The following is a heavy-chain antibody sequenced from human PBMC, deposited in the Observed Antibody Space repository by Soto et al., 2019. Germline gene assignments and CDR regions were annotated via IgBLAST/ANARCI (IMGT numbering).Heavy chain of an antibody. V-gene: IGHV4-34*01. Sequence: QVQLQQWGAGLLKPSETLSLTCAVYGGSFSDYFWSWIRQPPGKGLEWIGEINHSGTTNYNPSLKSPVTISLDTSKNHFSLNLTSVTAADTAVYYSVATTMFYYYGMDVWGQGTTVTVSS. CDR3: VATTMFYYYGMDV. D-gene: IGHD5-12*01. CDR2: INHSGTT. CDR1: GGSFSDYF. J-gene: IGHJ6*02.